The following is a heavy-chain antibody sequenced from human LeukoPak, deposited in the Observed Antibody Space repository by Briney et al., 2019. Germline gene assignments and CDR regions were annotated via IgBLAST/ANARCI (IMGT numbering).Heavy chain of an antibody. Sequence: ASVKVSCKASGYTFTSYDINWVRQATGQGLERMCRMNLNSGNTAYAQKFQGRVTMTRNTSISTAYMELSSLRSEDTAVYYCARGKPAASYYYYGMDVWGQGTTVTVSS. J-gene: IGHJ6*02. CDR1: GYTFTSYD. V-gene: IGHV1-8*01. CDR3: ARGKPAASYYYYGMDV. CDR2: MNLNSGNT. D-gene: IGHD2-2*01.